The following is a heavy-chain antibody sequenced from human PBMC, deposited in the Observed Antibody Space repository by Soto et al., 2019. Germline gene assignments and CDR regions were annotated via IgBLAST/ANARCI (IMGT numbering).Heavy chain of an antibody. CDR1: GYTFTSYY. J-gene: IGHJ6*02. CDR2: INPSGGST. V-gene: IGHV1-46*01. D-gene: IGHD3-22*01. CDR3: ARVEGYDSSGYYEHVDRGYYYYYGMDV. Sequence: ASVKVSCKASGYTFTSYYMHWVRQAPRQGLEWMGIINPSGGSTSYAQKFQGRVTMTRDTSTSTVYMELSSLRSEDTAVYYCARVEGYDSSGYYEHVDRGYYYYYGMDVWGQGTTVTVSS.